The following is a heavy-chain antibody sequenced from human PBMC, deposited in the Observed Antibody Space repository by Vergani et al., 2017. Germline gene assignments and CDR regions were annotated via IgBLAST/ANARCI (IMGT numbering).Heavy chain of an antibody. D-gene: IGHD2-2*01. J-gene: IGHJ4*02. Sequence: QVQLVHSGAEVKKPGASVKVSCKASGYTFTDSFMHWVRQAPGQGLEWMGWINPNSGGTNYAQKFQGRVTMTRDTSISTAYMELSNLRSDDTAVYYCARVGTSSNRDYFDYWGQGTLVTVSS. CDR1: GYTFTDSF. V-gene: IGHV1-2*02. CDR3: ARVGTSSNRDYFDY. CDR2: INPNSGGT.